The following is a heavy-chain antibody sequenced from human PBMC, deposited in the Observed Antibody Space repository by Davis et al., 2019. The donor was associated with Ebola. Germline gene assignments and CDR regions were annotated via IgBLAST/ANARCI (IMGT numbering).Heavy chain of an antibody. CDR3: ARDYCDTTTCYDH. CDR2: ISSSGSYI. Sequence: GESLKISCAASGFTFATYPMTWVCQTPGKGLEWVSSISSSGSYIYYADSVKGRFTISRDNAKNSLYLQMSSLRVEDTAVYYCARDYCDTTTCYDHWGQGSLVTVSS. CDR1: GFTFATYP. J-gene: IGHJ4*02. D-gene: IGHD2-2*01. V-gene: IGHV3-21*01.